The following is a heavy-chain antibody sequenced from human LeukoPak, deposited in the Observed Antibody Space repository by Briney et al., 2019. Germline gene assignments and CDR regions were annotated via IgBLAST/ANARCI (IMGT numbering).Heavy chain of an antibody. CDR1: GFTFSSYG. V-gene: IGHV3-33*06. J-gene: IGHJ5*02. D-gene: IGHD3-3*01. CDR3: AKDEKGYDFWSGYYYNWFDP. CDR2: IWYDGSNK. Sequence: PGRSLRLSCAAPGFTFSSYGMHWVRQAPGKGLEWVAVIWYDGSNKYYADSVKGRFIISRDNSKNTLYLQMNSLRAEDTAVYYCAKDEKGYDFWSGYYYNWFDPWGQGTLVTVSS.